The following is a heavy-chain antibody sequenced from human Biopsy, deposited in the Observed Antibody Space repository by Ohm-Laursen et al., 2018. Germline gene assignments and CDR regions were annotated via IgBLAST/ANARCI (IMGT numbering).Heavy chain of an antibody. V-gene: IGHV3-74*01. CDR2: FNSDGTDT. CDR3: AKAGRGYIDY. D-gene: IGHD5-18*01. J-gene: IGHJ4*02. CDR1: GFTFSSSC. Sequence: SLRLSCAASGFTFSSSCMHWVRQAPGKGLEWVSRFNSDGTDTTYADSVKGRFTISRDNAKNTLYLQINSLRVEDTVVYYCAKAGRGYIDYWGQGTLVIVSS.